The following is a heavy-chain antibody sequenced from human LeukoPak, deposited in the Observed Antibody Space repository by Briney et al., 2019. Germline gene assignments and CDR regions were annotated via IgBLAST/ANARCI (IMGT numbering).Heavy chain of an antibody. CDR2: IDTYNGQT. J-gene: IGHJ6*03. Sequence: ASVKVSCKASGFTSRTYGISWVRQAPGQGLEWMGWIDTYNGQTKYTQKVQGRVTMTTDTPTSTVYMELRSLTSDDMAVYYCARDKDFYYMDVWGKGTTVTVSS. V-gene: IGHV1-18*03. CDR3: ARDKDFYYMDV. CDR1: GFTSRTYG.